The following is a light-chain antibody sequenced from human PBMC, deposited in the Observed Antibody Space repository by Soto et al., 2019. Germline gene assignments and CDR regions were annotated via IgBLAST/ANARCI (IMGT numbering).Light chain of an antibody. V-gene: IGKV1-9*01. Sequence: FQLPQSPSFLSAAVGDRVTITCRASQGISSYLAWYQQKPGKAPKLLIYAASTLQSGVPSRFSGSGSGTDFTLTISSLQPEDFATYYCQQSYSTPPGTFGQGTKVDIK. CDR2: AAS. CDR1: QGISSY. J-gene: IGKJ1*01. CDR3: QQSYSTPPGT.